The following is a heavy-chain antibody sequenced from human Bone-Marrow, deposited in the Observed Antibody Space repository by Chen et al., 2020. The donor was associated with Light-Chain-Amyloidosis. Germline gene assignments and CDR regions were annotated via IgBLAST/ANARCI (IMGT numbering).Heavy chain of an antibody. CDR2: IYHSGGV. Sequence: QVQLQESGPGLVKPSQTLSLSCTVSGGSISSGGYYWSWIRQHPGKGLEWIGFIYHSGGVTYNPSLRSRLTISVDTSRNQFSLKLSSVTAADTAVYYCERGPNVALDPWGQGTLVTVSS. CDR3: ERGPNVALDP. V-gene: IGHV4-31*03. CDR1: GGSISSGGYY. D-gene: IGHD3-10*02. J-gene: IGHJ5*02.